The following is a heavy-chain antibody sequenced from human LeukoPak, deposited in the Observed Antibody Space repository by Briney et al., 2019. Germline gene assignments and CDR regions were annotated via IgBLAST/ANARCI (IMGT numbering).Heavy chain of an antibody. Sequence: PGGSLRLSCAASGFAFSSFAMHWVRQAPGKGLEWVSLISYDGIIEDYSDSVKGRFTISRDNFKNTLFLQMNSLRDEDTAVYYCAYYHVNEEPPTFWGQGTLVTVSS. CDR2: ISYDGIIE. CDR1: GFAFSSFA. CDR3: AYYHVNEEPPTF. V-gene: IGHV3-30*04. J-gene: IGHJ4*02. D-gene: IGHD1-1*01.